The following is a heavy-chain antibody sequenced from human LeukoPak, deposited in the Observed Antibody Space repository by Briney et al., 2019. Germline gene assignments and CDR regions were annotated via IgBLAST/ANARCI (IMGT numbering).Heavy chain of an antibody. CDR2: IYYSGST. D-gene: IGHD3-9*01. Sequence: KTSETLSLTCTVSGGSISGYYWSWIRPPPGKGLEWIGYIYYSGSTNYNPSLKSRVTISVDTSKNQFSLMLSSVTAPATAVYSWPRHGDYYNRPGFAPWGQGPLVTVPS. CDR1: GGSISGYY. CDR3: PRHGDYYNRPGFAP. V-gene: IGHV4-59*08. J-gene: IGHJ5*02.